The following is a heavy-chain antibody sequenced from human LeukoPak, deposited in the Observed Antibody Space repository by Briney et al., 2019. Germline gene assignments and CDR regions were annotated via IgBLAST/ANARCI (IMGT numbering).Heavy chain of an antibody. V-gene: IGHV4-59*01. CDR2: IYYSGST. J-gene: IGHJ6*03. Sequence: SETLSLSCNVSGVSITSYYWSWIRQPPGKGLEGIWYIYYSGSTHYNPSLRSRVTMSADTSKNQFSLKLTSVAAADTAVYYCARFNNGGYYYQYFMDVSGKGTTVTVSS. CDR3: ARFNNGGYYYQYFMDV. D-gene: IGHD2-8*01. CDR1: GVSITSYY.